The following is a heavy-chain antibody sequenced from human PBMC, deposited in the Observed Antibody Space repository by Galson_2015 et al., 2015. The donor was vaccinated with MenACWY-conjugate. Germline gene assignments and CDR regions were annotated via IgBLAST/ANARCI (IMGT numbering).Heavy chain of an antibody. D-gene: IGHD1-26*01. J-gene: IGHJ6*02. CDR3: ARHPPGGRGMDV. CDR2: ISPGDSII. Sequence: QSGAEVKKPGESLKISCQGSGYSFTTYWNGLEWMGLISPGDSIIRYSPAFQGQVTMSADKSINTAYLQWNTLQASDTAMYYCARHPPGGRGMDVWGQGTTVTVSS. V-gene: IGHV5-51*01. CDR1: GYSFTTYW.